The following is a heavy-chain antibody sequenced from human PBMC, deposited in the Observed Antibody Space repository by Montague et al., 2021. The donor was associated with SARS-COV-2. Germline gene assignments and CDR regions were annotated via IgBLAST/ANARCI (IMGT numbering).Heavy chain of an antibody. J-gene: IGHJ4*02. CDR1: GFTFSSYS. Sequence: SLRLSCAASGFTFSSYSMNWVRQAPGKGLEWVSSMSNNNSYIYYADSVKGRFTISRDNAKNSLCLQMNSLRAEDTAVYYCARAAWGYYDSSGYLDYWGQGTLVTVSS. V-gene: IGHV3-21*01. D-gene: IGHD3-22*01. CDR2: MSNNNSYI. CDR3: ARAAWGYYDSSGYLDY.